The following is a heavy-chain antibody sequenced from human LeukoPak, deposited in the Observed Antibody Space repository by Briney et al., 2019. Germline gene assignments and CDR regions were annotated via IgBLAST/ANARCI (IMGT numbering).Heavy chain of an antibody. CDR1: GFSFSDAW. V-gene: IGHV3-15*01. CDR2: IKSSGDGGTT. J-gene: IGHJ4*02. Sequence: GGSLRLSCEASGFSFSDAWMSWVRQAPGKGLEWVGRIKSSGDGGTTDYTAPVKGRFTISRDDSRNTVFLQMNTLKTEDAAVYYCTTDGGYWGQGTLVTVSS. CDR3: TTDGGY. D-gene: IGHD2-15*01.